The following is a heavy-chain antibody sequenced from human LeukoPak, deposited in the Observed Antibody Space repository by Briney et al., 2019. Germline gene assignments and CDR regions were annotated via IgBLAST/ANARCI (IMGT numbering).Heavy chain of an antibody. CDR2: ISAYNGNT. CDR1: GGTFSSYA. Sequence: GASVKVSCKASGGTFSSYAISWVRQAPGQGLEWMGWISAYNGNTNYAQKFQGRVTITADESTSTAYMELSSLRSEDTAVYYCAREASYYDSSGYYCWGQGTLVTVSS. CDR3: AREASYYDSSGYYC. J-gene: IGHJ4*02. D-gene: IGHD3-22*01. V-gene: IGHV1-69*13.